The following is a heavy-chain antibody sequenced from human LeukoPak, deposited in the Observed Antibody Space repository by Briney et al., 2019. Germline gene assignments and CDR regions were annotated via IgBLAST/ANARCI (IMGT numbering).Heavy chain of an antibody. J-gene: IGHJ2*01. CDR2: IYYSGST. CDR1: GGSVSSGSYY. V-gene: IGHV4-31*03. Sequence: SETLSLTCTVSGGSVSSGSYYWSWIRQHPGKGLEWIGYIYYSGSTYYNPSLKSRVTISVDTSKNQFSLKLSSVTAADTAVYYCARDRGGYYYDSSGYFDLWGRGTLVTVSS. CDR3: ARDRGGYYYDSSGYFDL. D-gene: IGHD3-22*01.